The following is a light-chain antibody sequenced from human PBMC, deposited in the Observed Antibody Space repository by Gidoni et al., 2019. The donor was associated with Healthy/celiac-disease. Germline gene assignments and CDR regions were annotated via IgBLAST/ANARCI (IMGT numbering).Light chain of an antibody. Sequence: EIELSQSPGTLSLSPGERATFSCRASQSVSSSYLAWYQQKPGQAPRLLINGAPSRATGIPDRFSGSGSGTDFTLTISRLEPEDFAVYYCQQYGSTPPATFGQGTKLEIK. CDR2: GAP. J-gene: IGKJ2*01. CDR1: QSVSSSY. CDR3: QQYGSTPPAT. V-gene: IGKV3-20*01.